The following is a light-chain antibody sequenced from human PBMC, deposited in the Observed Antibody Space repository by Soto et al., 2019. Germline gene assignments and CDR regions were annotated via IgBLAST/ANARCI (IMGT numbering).Light chain of an antibody. Sequence: IVMTQSPDSLAVSLGERATINCKSSQSVLSSSNNRNYLAWCQQKPGQPPKALIYWASTRESGVPDRFSGSGSGTDFTLTISSPQAEDVAVYYCQQYYSSPITFGQGTRLEIK. CDR3: QQYYSSPIT. V-gene: IGKV4-1*01. CDR2: WAS. J-gene: IGKJ5*01. CDR1: QSVLSSSNNRNY.